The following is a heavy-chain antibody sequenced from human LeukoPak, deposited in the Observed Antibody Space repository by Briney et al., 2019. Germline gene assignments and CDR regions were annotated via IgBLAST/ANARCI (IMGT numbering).Heavy chain of an antibody. V-gene: IGHV4-34*01. Sequence: SETLSLTCAVYGGSFSGYYWSWIRQPPGKGLEWIGEINHSGSTNYNPSLKSRVTISVDTSKNQFSLKLSSVTAADTAVYYCARGVFVGATGDWFDPWGQGTLVTVSS. J-gene: IGHJ5*02. CDR1: GGSFSGYY. CDR3: ARGVFVGATGDWFDP. D-gene: IGHD1-26*01. CDR2: INHSGST.